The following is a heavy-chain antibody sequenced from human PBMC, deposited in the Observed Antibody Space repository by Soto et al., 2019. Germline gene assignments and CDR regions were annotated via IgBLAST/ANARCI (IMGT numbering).Heavy chain of an antibody. V-gene: IGHV3-21*01. CDR2: ISSSASHI. CDR3: ARGYTGYCSGGTCYWFDP. Sequence: EVQLVESGGGLVKPGGSLRLSCAASGFSFSSYSMNWVRQAPGKGLEWVSSISSSASHINYADSVKGRFTISRDNAKKSLYRQVNSLRAEDTAVYYCARGYTGYCSGGTCYWFDPWGQGTLVTVSS. J-gene: IGHJ5*02. CDR1: GFSFSSYS. D-gene: IGHD2-15*01.